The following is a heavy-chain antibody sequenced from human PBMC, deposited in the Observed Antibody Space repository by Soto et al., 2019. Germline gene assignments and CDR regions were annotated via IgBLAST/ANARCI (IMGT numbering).Heavy chain of an antibody. D-gene: IGHD6-13*01. Sequence: EVQLVESGGGLVQPGGSLRLSCAASGFTVSSNYMNWVRQAPGKGLEWVSVIYSGGSTYYADSVKGRFTISRHNSKNTLYLQMNSLRAGDTAVYYCARGMGAAGPTRFDYWGQGTLVTVSS. V-gene: IGHV3-53*04. J-gene: IGHJ4*02. CDR3: ARGMGAAGPTRFDY. CDR1: GFTVSSNY. CDR2: IYSGGST.